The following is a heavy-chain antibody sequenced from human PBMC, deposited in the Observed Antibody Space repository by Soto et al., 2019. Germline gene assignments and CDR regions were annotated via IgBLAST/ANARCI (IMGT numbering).Heavy chain of an antibody. D-gene: IGHD3-22*01. V-gene: IGHV1-46*01. Sequence: ASVKVSCKTSGFTFTTYYIHWVRQAPGQGLEWMGMIDPSGGSTTYAQKFQGRITMTSDMSTSTVYMELSSLRSEDTAVYYCARVPYDTTGYYAFWGQGTLVTSPQ. CDR2: IDPSGGST. CDR1: GFTFTTYY. J-gene: IGHJ4*02. CDR3: ARVPYDTTGYYAF.